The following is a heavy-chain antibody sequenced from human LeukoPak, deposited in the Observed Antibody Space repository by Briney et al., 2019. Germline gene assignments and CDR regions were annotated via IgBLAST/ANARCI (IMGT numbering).Heavy chain of an antibody. CDR2: IYHSGST. D-gene: IGHD6-13*01. CDR1: GGSISSGGYY. Sequence: KASETLSLTCTVSGGSISSGGYYWSWIRQPPGKGLEWIGYIYHSGSTYYNPSLKSRVTTSVDRSKNQFSLKLSSVTAADTAVYYCARARRDQQPGSYYYYYMDVWGKGTTVTVSS. J-gene: IGHJ6*03. CDR3: ARARRDQQPGSYYYYYMDV. V-gene: IGHV4-30-2*01.